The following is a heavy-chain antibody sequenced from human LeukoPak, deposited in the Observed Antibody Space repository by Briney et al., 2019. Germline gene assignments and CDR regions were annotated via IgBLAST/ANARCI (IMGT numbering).Heavy chain of an antibody. CDR3: ARGGWNSDY. Sequence: GGSLRLSCAASGFSFSTYWMSWFRQAPGKGLEWVANIKQDASDKNYVDSVKGRFTISRDNAKNSLYLQMNSLRVEDTAVYYCARGGWNSDYWGQGTLVTVSS. V-gene: IGHV3-7*01. CDR2: IKQDASDK. J-gene: IGHJ4*02. D-gene: IGHD6-19*01. CDR1: GFSFSTYW.